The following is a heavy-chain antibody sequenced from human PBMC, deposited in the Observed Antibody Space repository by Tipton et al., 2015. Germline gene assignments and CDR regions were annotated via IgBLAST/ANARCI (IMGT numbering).Heavy chain of an antibody. D-gene: IGHD6-19*01. CDR2: ISSRTTII. V-gene: IGHV3-11*01. CDR3: ARHPLGRSDWPSIFDH. J-gene: IGHJ4*02. CDR1: GFTFSDFH. Sequence: GSLRLSCAASGFTFSDFHMSWIRQAPGKGLEWVSYISSRTTIIYYADSVKGRFTISRDNATNSLFLQMNSLRVEDTAVYYCARHPLGRSDWPSIFDHWGQGTLVTVSS.